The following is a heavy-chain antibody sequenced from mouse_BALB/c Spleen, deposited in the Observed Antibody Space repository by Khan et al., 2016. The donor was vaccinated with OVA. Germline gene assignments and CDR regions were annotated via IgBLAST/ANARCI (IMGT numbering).Heavy chain of an antibody. Sequence: EVQLQESGGGLVKPGGSLKLSCAASGFTFSSYTMSWVHQTPEKRLEWVATISSGGSYTYYPDSVKGRFTISRDNAKNTLYLQMSSLKSEDTAMYYCTRDGNYAHWYFDVWGAGTTVTVSS. CDR2: ISSGGSYT. CDR3: TRDGNYAHWYFDV. D-gene: IGHD2-1*01. V-gene: IGHV5-6-4*01. CDR1: GFTFSSYT. J-gene: IGHJ1*01.